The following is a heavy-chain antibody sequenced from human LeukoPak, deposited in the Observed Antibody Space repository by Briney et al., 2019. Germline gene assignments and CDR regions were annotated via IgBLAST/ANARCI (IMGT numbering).Heavy chain of an antibody. Sequence: SETLSLTCTVSGGSISSSSYYWGWVRQPPGNGLEGIGRVFYTGSTYYKPSLKSRVTISVDTSTNKFSLKLGSVTAADTAVYYCARWKGTSGSYYFYFDYWGQGTLVTVSS. J-gene: IGHJ4*02. CDR1: GGSISSSSYY. CDR2: VFYTGST. CDR3: ARWKGTSGSYYFYFDY. D-gene: IGHD1-26*01. V-gene: IGHV4-39*01.